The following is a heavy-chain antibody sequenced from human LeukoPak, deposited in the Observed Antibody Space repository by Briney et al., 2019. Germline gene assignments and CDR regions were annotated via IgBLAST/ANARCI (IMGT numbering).Heavy chain of an antibody. Sequence: GGSLRLSCAASGFTFSNYWMTWVRQAPGKGLEWVANIKQDGSTKYYVDSVKGRFTISRDNAKNSVYLQMNNLRVEDTAVYHCARIGYSSSSLDYWGQGTLVTVSS. CDR3: ARIGYSSSSLDY. CDR1: GFTFSNYW. CDR2: IKQDGSTK. J-gene: IGHJ4*02. V-gene: IGHV3-7*01. D-gene: IGHD6-13*01.